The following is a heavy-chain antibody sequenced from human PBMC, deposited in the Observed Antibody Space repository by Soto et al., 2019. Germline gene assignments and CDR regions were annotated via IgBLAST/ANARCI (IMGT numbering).Heavy chain of an antibody. J-gene: IGHJ6*02. Sequence: PSETLSLTCTVSGGSINSYYWSWIRQPPGKGLEWIGYIYYSGNTIYNPPLKSRVTISVDTSKSQFSLRLTSVTTADTAVYYCARDSTTYDDAYYGMDVWGQGTAVPVSS. CDR2: IYYSGNT. D-gene: IGHD1-26*01. CDR1: GGSINSYY. CDR3: ARDSTTYDDAYYGMDV. V-gene: IGHV4-59*01.